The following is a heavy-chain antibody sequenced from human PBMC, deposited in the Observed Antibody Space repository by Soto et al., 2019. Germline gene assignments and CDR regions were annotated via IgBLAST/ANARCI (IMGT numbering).Heavy chain of an antibody. CDR2: IIPIFGTA. CDR3: WQQLEPLDVVVAFDY. D-gene: IGHD6-13*01. Sequence: QVQLVQSGAEVKKPGSSVKVSCKASGGTFSSYAISWVRQAPGQGLEWMGGIIPIFGTANYAQKCQGRVTITEEESTSTAYMELSSLRSEDAAVYCCWQQLEPLDVVVAFDYWGQGTLVTVSS. V-gene: IGHV1-69*01. CDR1: GGTFSSYA. J-gene: IGHJ4*02.